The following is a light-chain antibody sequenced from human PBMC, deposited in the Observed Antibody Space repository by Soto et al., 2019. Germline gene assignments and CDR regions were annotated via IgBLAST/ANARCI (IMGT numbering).Light chain of an antibody. Sequence: DLQMTQSPSTLSASVGDRVIITCRASQSISSWLAWYQQKPGKAPKLLIYKASSLEGGIPSRFSGSGSETEFTLTISSLQPEDFATYYCQQYNSYQYTFGQGTKLEIK. V-gene: IGKV1-5*03. CDR1: QSISSW. J-gene: IGKJ2*01. CDR2: KAS. CDR3: QQYNSYQYT.